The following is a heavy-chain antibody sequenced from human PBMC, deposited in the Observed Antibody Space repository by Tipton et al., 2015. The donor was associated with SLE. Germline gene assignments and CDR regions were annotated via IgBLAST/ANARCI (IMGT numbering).Heavy chain of an antibody. CDR3: ARGRGFDY. J-gene: IGHJ4*02. V-gene: IGHV4-39*07. Sequence: TLSLTCTVSGGSISSDDYYWSWLRQPPGKGLERIGTVYHTGRTYHNPSLNSRVTILLDTSNNQFSLKLTSLTAADTAVYFGARGRGFDYWGQGSLVTVSS. CDR2: VYHTGRT. CDR1: GGSISSDDYY.